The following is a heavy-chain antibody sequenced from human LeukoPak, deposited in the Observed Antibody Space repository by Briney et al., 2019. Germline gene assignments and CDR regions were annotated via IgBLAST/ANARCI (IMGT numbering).Heavy chain of an antibody. J-gene: IGHJ4*02. CDR1: GYTFTSYY. CDR3: ARDNYDILSPLAGYFDY. D-gene: IGHD3-9*01. V-gene: IGHV1-46*01. CDR2: INPSGGSK. Sequence: GASVKVSCKASGYTFTSYYMHWVRQAPGQGLEWMGIINPSGGSKSYAQKSQDRVTMTRDTSTSTVYLELSSLRSEDTAVYYCARDNYDILSPLAGYFDYWGQGTLVTVSS.